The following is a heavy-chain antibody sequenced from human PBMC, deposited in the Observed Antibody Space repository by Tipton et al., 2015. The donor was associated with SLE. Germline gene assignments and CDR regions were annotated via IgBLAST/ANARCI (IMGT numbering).Heavy chain of an antibody. CDR3: ATLSRGGYNSTPFDY. J-gene: IGHJ4*02. Sequence: SLRLSCAASGFTFISYAMSWVRQAPGKGLEWVSTISDSGGSTYYADSVKGRFTISRDNSKNTLYLQMNNLRAEDTAVYYCATLSRGGYNSTPFDYWGQGTLVTVSS. CDR2: ISDSGGST. CDR1: GFTFISYA. V-gene: IGHV3-23*01. D-gene: IGHD2/OR15-2a*01.